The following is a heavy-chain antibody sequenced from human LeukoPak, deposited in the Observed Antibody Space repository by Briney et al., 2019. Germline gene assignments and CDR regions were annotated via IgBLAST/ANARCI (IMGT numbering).Heavy chain of an antibody. V-gene: IGHV4-59*01. Sequence: SETLSLTCTVSGGSISSYYWSWIRQPPGKGLEWIGYIYYSGGTNYNPSLKSRVTISVDTSKNQFSLKLSSVTAADTAVYYCARGPPPPWDLLGGVGRVTFYFDYWGQGTLVTVSS. D-gene: IGHD1-26*01. J-gene: IGHJ4*02. CDR3: ARGPPPPWDLLGGVGRVTFYFDY. CDR1: GGSISSYY. CDR2: IYYSGGT.